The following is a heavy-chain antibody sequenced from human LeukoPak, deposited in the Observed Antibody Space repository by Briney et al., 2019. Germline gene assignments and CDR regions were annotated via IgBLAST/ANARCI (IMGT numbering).Heavy chain of an antibody. D-gene: IGHD1-14*01. Sequence: PSQTLSLTCTVSGGSISSGDYYWGWIRQPPGKGLEWIGSSYYSGSTYYNPSLKRRVTISVDTSKNQFSLKLSSLTAADTAVYFCARVREAETNPCPDYWGQGTLVTVSS. CDR3: ARVREAETNPCPDY. CDR2: SYYSGST. J-gene: IGHJ4*02. V-gene: IGHV4-39*01. CDR1: GGSISSGDYY.